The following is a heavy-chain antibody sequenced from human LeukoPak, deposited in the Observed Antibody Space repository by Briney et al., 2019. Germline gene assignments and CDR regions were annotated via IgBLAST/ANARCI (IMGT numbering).Heavy chain of an antibody. J-gene: IGHJ4*02. V-gene: IGHV3-11*05. Sequence: GGSLRLSCAASGFTFSDYYMSWIRQAPGKGLEWVSYISSGSRYIDYADSVEGRFTISRDNAKNSVYLQMNSLRAEDTAVYYCTRDQSGSGFNSDYWGQGTLVTVSS. CDR3: TRDQSGSGFNSDY. CDR2: ISSGSRYI. D-gene: IGHD5-24*01. CDR1: GFTFSDYY.